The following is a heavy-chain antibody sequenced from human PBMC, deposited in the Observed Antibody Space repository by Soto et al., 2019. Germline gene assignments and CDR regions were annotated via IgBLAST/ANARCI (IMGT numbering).Heavy chain of an antibody. Sequence: GESLKISFAASGFTFSSYSMSWVRQAPGKGPEWVSAISGSGGSTYYADSVKGRFTISRDNSKNTLYLQINSLRAEDTAVYHCAPPPAFGSSGMDVWGQGTTVTVSS. J-gene: IGHJ6*02. CDR3: APPPAFGSSGMDV. CDR1: GFTFSSYS. CDR2: ISGSGGST. D-gene: IGHD3-3*01. V-gene: IGHV3-23*01.